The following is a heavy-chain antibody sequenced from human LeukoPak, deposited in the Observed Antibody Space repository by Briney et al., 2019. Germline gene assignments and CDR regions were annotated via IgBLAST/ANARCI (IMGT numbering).Heavy chain of an antibody. CDR3: ARAGVWDYSDSSGYHNAAFDI. Sequence: ASVKVSCKASGYTFTSYYMHWVRQAPGQGLEWMGIINPSGGSTSYAQKFQGRVTMTRDMSTSTVYMELSSLRSDDTAVYYCARAGVWDYSDSSGYHNAAFDIWGQGTMVTVSS. CDR2: INPSGGST. D-gene: IGHD3-22*01. J-gene: IGHJ3*02. CDR1: GYTFTSYY. V-gene: IGHV1-46*01.